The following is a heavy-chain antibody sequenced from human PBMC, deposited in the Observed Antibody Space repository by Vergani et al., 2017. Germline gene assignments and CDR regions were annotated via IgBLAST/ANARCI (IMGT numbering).Heavy chain of an antibody. J-gene: IGHJ3*02. CDR2: LTGGGGST. Sequence: EVQLLESGGSLKQPGGSVRLSCAASGFTFSTYAMHWVRQAPGKGLEWVSALTGGGGSTYYADSFKGRFIISRDNSRDTLYLQMNSLRAEDTAVYYCASLTSRRYYDSSGFGDAFDIWGQGTMVTVSS. CDR1: GFTFSTYA. V-gene: IGHV3-23*01. D-gene: IGHD3-22*01. CDR3: ASLTSRRYYDSSGFGDAFDI.